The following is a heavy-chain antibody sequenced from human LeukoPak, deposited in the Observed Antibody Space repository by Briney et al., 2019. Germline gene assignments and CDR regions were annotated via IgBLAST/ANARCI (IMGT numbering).Heavy chain of an antibody. CDR2: IYPDDSDT. CDR3: ARVGIAVPGVLPYFDY. V-gene: IGHV5-51*01. Sequence: GQSLNISCKGSGYSFTTYWIGWVRQMPGKGLEWMGIIYPDDSDTRYSPSFQGQVTISADKSISTAYLQSSSLKASDTAMYYCARVGIAVPGVLPYFDYWGQKAVVTVSS. J-gene: IGHJ4*02. CDR1: GYSFTTYW. D-gene: IGHD6-19*01.